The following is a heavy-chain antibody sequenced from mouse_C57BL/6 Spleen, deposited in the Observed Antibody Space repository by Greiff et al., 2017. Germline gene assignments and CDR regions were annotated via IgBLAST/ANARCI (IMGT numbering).Heavy chain of an antibody. CDR2: INPGSGGT. Sequence: QVQLQQSGAELVRPGTSVKVSCKASGYAFTNYLIEWVKQRPGQGLEWIGVINPGSGGTNYNEKFKGKATLTADKSSSTAYMQLSSLTSEDSSVYFWARSGGNYGGAMDYWGQGTSVTVSS. D-gene: IGHD2-1*01. CDR1: GYAFTNYL. CDR3: ARSGGNYGGAMDY. J-gene: IGHJ4*01. V-gene: IGHV1-54*01.